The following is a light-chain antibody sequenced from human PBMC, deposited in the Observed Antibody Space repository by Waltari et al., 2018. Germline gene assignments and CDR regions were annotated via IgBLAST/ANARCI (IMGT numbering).Light chain of an antibody. J-gene: IGKJ1*01. CDR3: QHYVSLPVT. CDR2: GAS. V-gene: IGKV3-20*01. Sequence: EIVLTQSPGPLSLSPGERATLSCRASQSGSRALAWYQQNPGQAPRLLIYGASNRATGIPDRFSGSGSGTDFSLIISRLEPEDFAVYYCQHYVSLPVTFGQGTKVEIK. CDR1: QSGSRA.